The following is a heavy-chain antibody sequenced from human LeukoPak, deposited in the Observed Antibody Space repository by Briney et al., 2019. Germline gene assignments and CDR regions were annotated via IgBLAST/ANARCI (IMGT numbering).Heavy chain of an antibody. J-gene: IGHJ4*02. Sequence: SETLSLTCTVSGGSISSYYWSWIRQPPGKGLEWIGEINHSGSTNYNPSLKSRVTISVDTSKNQFSLKLSSVTAADTAVYYCARGRIAARNFDYWGQGTLVTVSS. CDR1: GGSISSYY. V-gene: IGHV4-34*01. CDR2: INHSGST. CDR3: ARGRIAARNFDY. D-gene: IGHD6-6*01.